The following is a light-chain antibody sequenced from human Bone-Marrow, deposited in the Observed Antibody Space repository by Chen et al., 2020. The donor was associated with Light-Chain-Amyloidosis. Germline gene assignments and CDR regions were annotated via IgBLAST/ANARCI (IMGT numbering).Light chain of an antibody. V-gene: IGLV2-14*01. CDR2: AVT. CDR3: SSYTITSTLV. CDR1: NSDVGGYNH. J-gene: IGLJ1*01. Sequence: QSALTQPASVSGSPGQSITISCTGTNSDVGGYNHVSWYQQHPDKAPKLMIYAVTNRPSWVPDRFSGSKSDNTASLTISGLQTEDEADYFCSSYTITSTLVFGSGTRVTVL.